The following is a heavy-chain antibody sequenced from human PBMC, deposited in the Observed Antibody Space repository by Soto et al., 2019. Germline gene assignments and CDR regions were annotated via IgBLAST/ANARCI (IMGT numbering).Heavy chain of an antibody. J-gene: IGHJ4*02. CDR2: ISAYNGNT. CDR3: ARDIVVVPAAPRTFDY. CDR1: GYTFTSYG. Sequence: ASVKVSCKASGYTFTSYGISWVRQAPGQGLEWMGWISAYNGNTNYAQKLQGRVTMTTDTSTSTAYMELRSLRSDDTAVYYCARDIVVVPAAPRTFDYWGKGTLVTVSS. D-gene: IGHD2-2*01. V-gene: IGHV1-18*01.